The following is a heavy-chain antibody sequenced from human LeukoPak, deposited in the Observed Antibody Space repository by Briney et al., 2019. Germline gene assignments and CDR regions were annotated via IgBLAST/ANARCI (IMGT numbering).Heavy chain of an antibody. CDR3: PRDHGQRRFLEWLYNWFDP. V-gene: IGHV6-1*01. CDR1: GDSVSSNSAA. D-gene: IGHD3-3*01. Sequence: SQTLSLTCAISGDSVSSNSAAWNWIRQSPSRGLEWLGRTYYRAKWYNDYAVSVKSRITINPDTSKNQFSLQLNSVTPEDTAVYYCPRDHGQRRFLEWLYNWFDPWGQGTLVTVSS. CDR2: TYYRAKWYN. J-gene: IGHJ5*02.